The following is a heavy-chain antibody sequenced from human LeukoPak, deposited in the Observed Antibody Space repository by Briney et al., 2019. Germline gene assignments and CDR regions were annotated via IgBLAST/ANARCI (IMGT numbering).Heavy chain of an antibody. CDR1: GGSFSGYY. D-gene: IGHD3-16*02. V-gene: IGHV4-34*01. CDR3: ARAGRLGELSSPYYYYYGMDV. CDR2: IYHSGST. J-gene: IGHJ6*02. Sequence: SETLSLTCAVYGGSFSGYYWSWIRQPPGKGLEWIGYIYHSGSTYYNPSLKSRVTISVDRSKNQFSLKLSSVTAADTAVYYCARAGRLGELSSPYYYYYGMDVWGQGTTVTVSS.